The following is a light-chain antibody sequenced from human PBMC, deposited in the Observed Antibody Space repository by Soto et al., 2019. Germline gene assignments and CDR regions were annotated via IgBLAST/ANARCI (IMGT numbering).Light chain of an antibody. V-gene: IGKV1-33*01. CDR1: QDISNY. Sequence: DIQMTQSPSSLSASVGDRVTITCQASQDISNYLNWYQQKPGKAPKLLIYDASNLETWVPSRFSGSGPGTDFTFTISRLQPEDIATYYCQQYDNLPTFGPGTKVDIK. CDR2: DAS. CDR3: QQYDNLPT. J-gene: IGKJ3*01.